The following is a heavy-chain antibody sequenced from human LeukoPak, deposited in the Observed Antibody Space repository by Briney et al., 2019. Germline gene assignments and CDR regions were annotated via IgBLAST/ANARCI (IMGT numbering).Heavy chain of an antibody. D-gene: IGHD2/OR15-2a*01. CDR3: TKDHFQGGAPSAFDL. Sequence: GRSLRLSCAASGFTFTYYAMHWVRQAPGKGLEWVALISYHGSTQQYADSVKGRFTISGDKSKNTLCLQMDSLRSEDTALYYCTKDHFQGGAPSAFDLWGPGTMVTVSS. CDR2: ISYHGSTQ. CDR1: GFTFTYYA. V-gene: IGHV3-30*04. J-gene: IGHJ3*01.